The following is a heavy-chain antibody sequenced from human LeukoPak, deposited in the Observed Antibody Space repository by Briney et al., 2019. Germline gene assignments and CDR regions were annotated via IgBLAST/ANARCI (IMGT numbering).Heavy chain of an antibody. J-gene: IGHJ3*01. CDR1: GFNLNSYL. V-gene: IGHV3-7*01. CDR3: ARSNPNRNALDL. Sequence: PGGSLRLSCAASGFNLNSYLMSWVRQAPGRGLGWVANIKKDGSEENYLDSVKGRFTVSRDNAKNSLYLQMNSLRGEDTAIYYCARSNPNRNALDLWGQGTMVTISS. CDR2: IKKDGSEE. D-gene: IGHD1-14*01.